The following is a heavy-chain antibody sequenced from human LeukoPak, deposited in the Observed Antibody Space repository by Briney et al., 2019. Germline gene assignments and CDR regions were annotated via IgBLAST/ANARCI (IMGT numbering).Heavy chain of an antibody. CDR3: ARGGFPGASDI. V-gene: IGHV3-7*01. D-gene: IGHD3-10*01. CDR2: IKKDGSEK. Sequence: GGSLRLSCAASGFTFSGYWMRWVRQAPGKGLEWVANIKKDGSEKYFVDSAKGRFTISRDNAKNSLYVQMNSLRAEDTAVYYCARGGFPGASDIWGQGTMVTVSS. CDR1: GFTFSGYW. J-gene: IGHJ3*02.